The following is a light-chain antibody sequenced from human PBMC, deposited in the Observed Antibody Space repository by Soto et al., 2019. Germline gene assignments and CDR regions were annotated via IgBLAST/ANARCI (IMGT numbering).Light chain of an antibody. CDR1: QSVSSN. J-gene: IGKJ1*01. CDR3: QQYNNWWT. CDR2: GAS. Sequence: EIVMTKSPATRSVSPGERATLSCRASQSVSSNLAWYQQKPGQAPRLLIYGASTRATGIPARFSGSGSGTEFTLTISSLQSEDFAVYYCQQYNNWWTFGQGTKVDIK. V-gene: IGKV3-15*01.